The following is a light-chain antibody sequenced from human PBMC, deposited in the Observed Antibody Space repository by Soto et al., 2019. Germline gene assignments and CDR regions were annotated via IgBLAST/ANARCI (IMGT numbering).Light chain of an antibody. CDR1: QSVGSD. Sequence: EIVMTQSPATLSVSPGERATLSCRASQSVGSDLAWYQQKPGQAPRLVIYATSSRATGIPDRFSGSGSGTDFTLTVSRLEPEDFAVYYCQQYGYAPYTFGQGTKLEIK. CDR3: QQYGYAPYT. V-gene: IGKV3-20*01. J-gene: IGKJ2*01. CDR2: ATS.